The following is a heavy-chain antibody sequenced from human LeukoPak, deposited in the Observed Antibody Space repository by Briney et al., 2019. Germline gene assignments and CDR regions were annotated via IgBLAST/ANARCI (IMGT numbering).Heavy chain of an antibody. Sequence: GXXRLSCAASGFTFSSYAMSWVRQAPGKGLEWVSAISGSGGSTYYADSVKGRFTISRDNSKNTLYLQMNSLRAEDTAVYYCAKDPTNIAVAGTSDYWGQGTLVTVSS. D-gene: IGHD6-19*01. CDR2: ISGSGGST. J-gene: IGHJ4*02. CDR3: AKDPTNIAVAGTSDY. CDR1: GFTFSSYA. V-gene: IGHV3-23*01.